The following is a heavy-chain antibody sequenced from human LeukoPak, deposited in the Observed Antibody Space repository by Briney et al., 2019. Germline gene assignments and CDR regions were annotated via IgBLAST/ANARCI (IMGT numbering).Heavy chain of an antibody. Sequence: PGGSLRLSCAASGFSFSDYWISWLRQAPGKGLEWVANIRPDGSEKQYVDSVKGRFTISRDNTKNSLYLQMSSLRAEDTAAYYCARDEGVWSGSDHWGPGTLVTVSS. CDR1: GFSFSDYW. CDR2: IRPDGSEK. V-gene: IGHV3-7*01. D-gene: IGHD3-3*01. CDR3: ARDEGVWSGSDH. J-gene: IGHJ4*02.